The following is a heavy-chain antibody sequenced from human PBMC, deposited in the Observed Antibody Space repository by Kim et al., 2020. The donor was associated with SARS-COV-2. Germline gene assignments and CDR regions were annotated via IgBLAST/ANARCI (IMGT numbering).Heavy chain of an antibody. CDR1: GGSISSSSYY. V-gene: IGHV4-39*07. D-gene: IGHD5-12*01. J-gene: IGHJ5*02. CDR2: IYYSGST. Sequence: SETLSLTCTVSGGSISSSSYYWCWIRQPPGKGLEWIGSIYYSGSTYYNPSLKSRVTISVDTSKNQFSLKLSSVTAADTAVYYCARAGYSGYDFDWFYPWG. CDR3: ARAGYSGYDFDWFYP.